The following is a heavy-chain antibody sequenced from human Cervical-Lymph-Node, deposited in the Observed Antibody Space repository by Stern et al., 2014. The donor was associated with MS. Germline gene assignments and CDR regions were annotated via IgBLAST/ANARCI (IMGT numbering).Heavy chain of an antibody. Sequence: VQLVESGGGLVKPGGSLRLSCAASGFTFSDYYMSWIRPAPGKGLEWFSFISSSGRTISYAVAGRGLFTISRDNAKNSLYLQMISLRAEDTAMYSCARKEGVATINAAFDIWGQGTVVTVSS. CDR3: ARKEGVATINAAFDI. CDR2: ISSSGRTI. V-gene: IGHV3-11*01. D-gene: IGHD5-12*01. CDR1: GFTFSDYY. J-gene: IGHJ3*02.